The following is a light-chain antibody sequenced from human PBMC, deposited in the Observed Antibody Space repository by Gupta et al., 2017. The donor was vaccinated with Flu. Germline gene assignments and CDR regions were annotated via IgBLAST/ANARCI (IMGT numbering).Light chain of an antibody. CDR2: EVS. J-gene: IGLJ3*02. V-gene: IGLV2-14*01. CDR3: NSYTKSSTWV. CDR1: SSDVGAYHY. Sequence: ITISCTGTSSDVGAYHYASWNQQSAGDAPQLLIYEVSHRPSGISTRFSGSKSGNTASLTISGLKEEDEAFYYCNSYTKSSTWVFGGGTQLTVL.